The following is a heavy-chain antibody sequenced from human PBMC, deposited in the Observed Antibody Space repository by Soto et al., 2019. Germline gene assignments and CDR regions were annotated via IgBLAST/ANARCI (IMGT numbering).Heavy chain of an antibody. V-gene: IGHV1-2*04. D-gene: IGHD2-8*01. J-gene: IGHJ6*02. CDR3: ARGDSTDCSNGVCSFFYNHDMDV. CDR1: GYSFTDYH. CDR2: TNPKSGGT. Sequence: ASVKVSCQASGYSFTDYHIHWVRQAPGQGLEWLGATNPKSGGTSTAQKFQGWVTMTTDTSISTASMELTRLTSDDTAIYYCARGDSTDCSNGVCSFFYNHDMDVWGQGTTVTVSS.